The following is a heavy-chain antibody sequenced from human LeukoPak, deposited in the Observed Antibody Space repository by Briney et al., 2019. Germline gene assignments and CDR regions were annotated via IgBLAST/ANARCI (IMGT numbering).Heavy chain of an antibody. CDR1: GFSFSNYV. Sequence: GGTLRLSCAASGFSFSNYVTSWVRQAPGKGLEWVSAIYGSGASTYYADSVKGRFTISRDNSKNTLYLQMNSLRAEDTAVYYCAKRSGYYYYMDVWGKGTTVTISS. J-gene: IGHJ6*03. V-gene: IGHV3-23*01. CDR3: AKRSGYYYYMDV. CDR2: IYGSGAST.